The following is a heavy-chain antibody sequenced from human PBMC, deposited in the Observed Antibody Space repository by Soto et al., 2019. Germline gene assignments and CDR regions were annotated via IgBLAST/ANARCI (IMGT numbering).Heavy chain of an antibody. CDR2: IIPIFGTA. Sequence: VQLVQSGAEVKKPGSSVKLSCKASGGTFNRYTISWVRQAPGQGLEWMGGIIPIFGTANYAKKFQGRVAIIADESTSASYMELRSLRSEDTAVYYCALWGFRDGNNSKYNYSGMDVWGQGTTVTVS. V-gene: IGHV1-69*01. CDR3: ALWGFRDGNNSKYNYSGMDV. D-gene: IGHD1-1*01. J-gene: IGHJ6*02. CDR1: GGTFNRYT.